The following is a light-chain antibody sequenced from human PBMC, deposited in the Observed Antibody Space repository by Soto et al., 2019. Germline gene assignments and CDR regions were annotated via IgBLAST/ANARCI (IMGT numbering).Light chain of an antibody. CDR3: QQYNNWPPA. Sequence: ESVLTQSPGILSLSPGERATLSCRASQSLTSSYLAWYQQKPGQAPRLLIYAASRRATGIPDRFSGSGSGTDFTLTISSLQSEDFAVYYCQQYNNWPPAFGQGTKVDIK. J-gene: IGKJ1*01. V-gene: IGKV3-20*01. CDR2: AAS. CDR1: QSLTSSY.